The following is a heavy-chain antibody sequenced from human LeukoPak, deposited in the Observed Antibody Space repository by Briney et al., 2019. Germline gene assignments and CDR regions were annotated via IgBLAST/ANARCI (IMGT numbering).Heavy chain of an antibody. V-gene: IGHV3-23*01. J-gene: IGHJ4*02. Sequence: GGSLRLSCAASGFTFSSYAMSWVRQAPGKGLEWVSAISGSGGSTYYADSVKGRFTISRDNSKNTLYLQMNSLRAEDTAVYYCARGGRDGYNHYWGQGTLVTVSS. CDR1: GFTFSSYA. CDR2: ISGSGGST. D-gene: IGHD5-24*01. CDR3: ARGGRDGYNHY.